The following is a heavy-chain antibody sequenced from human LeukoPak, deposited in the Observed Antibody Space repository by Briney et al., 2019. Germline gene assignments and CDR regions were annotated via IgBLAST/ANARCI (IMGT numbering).Heavy chain of an antibody. J-gene: IGHJ4*02. D-gene: IGHD1-26*01. CDR1: GFTFSNHW. V-gene: IGHV3-74*01. CDR2: INERGRDT. Sequence: GGSLRLSCAASGFTFSNHWMHCVRKTPGKGLVWVSRINERGRDTIYADSVKGRFTISRDTAKNAVYLPMNSLSAQDTGVYYCVRDEALWSLDYWGQGTLVTVSS. CDR3: VRDEALWSLDY.